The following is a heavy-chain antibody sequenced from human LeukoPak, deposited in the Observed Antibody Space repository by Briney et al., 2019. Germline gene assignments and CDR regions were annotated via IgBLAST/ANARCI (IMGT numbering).Heavy chain of an antibody. Sequence: ASVKVSCKTSGYTFTSYGISWVRQAPGQGLEWMGWMNPNSGNTGYAQKFQGRVTMTRNTSISTAYMELSSLRSEDTAVYYCARANCSSTSCYFSWFDPWGQGTLVTVSS. V-gene: IGHV1-8*02. CDR2: MNPNSGNT. CDR1: GYTFTSYG. CDR3: ARANCSSTSCYFSWFDP. J-gene: IGHJ5*02. D-gene: IGHD2-2*01.